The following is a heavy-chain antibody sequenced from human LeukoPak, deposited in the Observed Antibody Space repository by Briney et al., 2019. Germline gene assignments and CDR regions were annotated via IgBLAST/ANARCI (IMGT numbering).Heavy chain of an antibody. CDR2: IYTSGST. D-gene: IGHD6-19*01. Sequence: SETLSLTCTVSSGSISNYYWSWIRQPAGKGLEWIGRIYTSGSTTYNPSLKSRLTISIDTSKNQFSLKLSSVTAADTAVYYCAGIAVAVYAFDIWGQGTMATVSS. J-gene: IGHJ3*02. V-gene: IGHV4-4*07. CDR1: SGSISNYY. CDR3: AGIAVAVYAFDI.